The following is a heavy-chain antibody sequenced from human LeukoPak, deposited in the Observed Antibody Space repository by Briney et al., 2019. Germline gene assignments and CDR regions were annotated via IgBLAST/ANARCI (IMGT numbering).Heavy chain of an antibody. CDR2: ISNKGSSSTT. CDR1: GFIFSDYY. Sequence: GGSLRLSCAASGFIFSDYYMGWVRQAPGKGLEWVSYISNKGSSSTTYYADSVKGRFTISRDDAQNSLYLQMNSLRADDTTVYYCAKDILAAGLFFDYWGQGILVTVSS. D-gene: IGHD6-13*01. CDR3: AKDILAAGLFFDY. V-gene: IGHV3-11*01. J-gene: IGHJ4*02.